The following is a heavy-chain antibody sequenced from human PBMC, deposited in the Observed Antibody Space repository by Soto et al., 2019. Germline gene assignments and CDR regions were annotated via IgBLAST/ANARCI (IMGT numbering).Heavy chain of an antibody. CDR3: ARRYYDSAIVGFDP. Sequence: QVQLVQSGAEVKKPGASVTVSCKASGYTFTSYDITWVRQATGQGPEWMGWMNPNSGNTGYAQKLQGRVTMTRNTSIRTAYMELSSLRSEDTAVYYCARRYYDSAIVGFDPWGQGTLVTVSS. CDR1: GYTFTSYD. CDR2: MNPNSGNT. J-gene: IGHJ5*02. V-gene: IGHV1-8*01. D-gene: IGHD3-3*01.